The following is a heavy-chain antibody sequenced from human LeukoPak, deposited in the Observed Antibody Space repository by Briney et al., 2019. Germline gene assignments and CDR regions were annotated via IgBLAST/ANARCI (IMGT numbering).Heavy chain of an antibody. CDR1: GFTFSSYA. Sequence: GGSLRLSCAASGFTFSSYAMSWVRQAPGKGPEWVSAISGSGGSTYYADSVKGRFTISRDNAKKSLYLEMNNLRAEDTAVYYCATDGAGFDTWGQGVLVTVSS. CDR2: ISGSGGST. CDR3: ATDGAGFDT. V-gene: IGHV3-23*01. J-gene: IGHJ5*02.